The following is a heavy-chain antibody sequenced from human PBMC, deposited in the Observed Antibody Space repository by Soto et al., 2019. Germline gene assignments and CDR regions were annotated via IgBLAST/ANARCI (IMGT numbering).Heavy chain of an antibody. D-gene: IGHD3-3*02. J-gene: IGHJ4*02. CDR3: ARSLLKVILPLGY. CDR2: SNTLSGDT. Sequence: QVQLVQSGAEVKKPGASVKVSCKASGYTFSGYYMHWVRQAPGQGLEWMGWSNTLSGDTSFPQKLQGRLDMTRDTSIDTAFMEVSRLTSDDTAIYYCARSLLKVILPLGYWGQGTLVSVSS. V-gene: IGHV1-2*02. CDR1: GYTFSGYY.